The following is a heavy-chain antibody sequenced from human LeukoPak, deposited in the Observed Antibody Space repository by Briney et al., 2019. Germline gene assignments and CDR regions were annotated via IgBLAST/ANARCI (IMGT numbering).Heavy chain of an antibody. V-gene: IGHV3-53*01. CDR3: ARGAPQAVAVFDY. CDR2: IYSGGST. CDR1: GFTVSSNY. Sequence: GGSLRLSCAASGFTVSSNYMSWVRQAPGKGLEWVSVIYSGGSTYYADSVTGRFTISRDNSKNTLYLQMNSLRAEDTAVYSCARGAPQAVAVFDYWGQGTLVTVSS. J-gene: IGHJ4*02. D-gene: IGHD4-23*01.